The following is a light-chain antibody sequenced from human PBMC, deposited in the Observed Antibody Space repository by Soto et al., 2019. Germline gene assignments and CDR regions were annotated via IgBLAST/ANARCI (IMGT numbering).Light chain of an antibody. V-gene: IGKV3-15*01. CDR2: RAS. Sequence: EIVMTQSPATLAGSPGETVTLSCRASQSLSGNLAWYQQKPGQAPRLLIFRASTRATGVPARFSGRGSGTEFTLTISGLQSEDFAVYYCQQYSTWPPWTFGPWTKVEIK. CDR1: QSLSGN. J-gene: IGKJ1*01. CDR3: QQYSTWPPWT.